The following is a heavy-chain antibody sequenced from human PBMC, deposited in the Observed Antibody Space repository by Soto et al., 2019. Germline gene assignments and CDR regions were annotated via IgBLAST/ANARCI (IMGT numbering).Heavy chain of an antibody. D-gene: IGHD1-1*01. V-gene: IGHV3-33*01. J-gene: IGHJ4*02. CDR2: INDGSEE. CDR1: GFSFSAHG. CDR3: ARDDLFVDNGLDH. Sequence: QVQLVESGGGVVRPGTSLRLSCAATGFSFSAHGMHWVRQAPGKVLEWLAVINDGSEEGYADSVRGRFTISRDNARHILYLQMDNLRAEDSGLYYCARDDLFVDNGLDHWGQGTLVTVSS.